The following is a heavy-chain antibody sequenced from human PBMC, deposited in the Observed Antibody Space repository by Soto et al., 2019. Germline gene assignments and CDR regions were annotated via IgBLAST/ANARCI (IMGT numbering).Heavy chain of an antibody. CDR3: ARQGDTAATPADAFDI. V-gene: IGHV5-51*01. D-gene: IGHD2-15*01. CDR2: IDPGDSEA. Sequence: GESLTLSCKVSGSTFINDWIAWVRQMPGKCLEGMGYIDPGDSEARYSPSFAGQVTISVDKSITTTYLHWSSLEALDSAVSYCARQGDTAATPADAFDIWGQGTLVTVSS. CDR1: GSTFINDW. J-gene: IGHJ3*02.